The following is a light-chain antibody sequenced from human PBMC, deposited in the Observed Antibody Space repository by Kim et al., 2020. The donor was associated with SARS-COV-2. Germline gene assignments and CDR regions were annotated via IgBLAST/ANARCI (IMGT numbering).Light chain of an antibody. CDR2: ATS. J-gene: IGKJ4*01. CDR3: QQRHSHPL. V-gene: IGKV1-39*01. CDR1: QNISTY. Sequence: DIQMTQSPSSLSASVGDRVTVTCRASQNISTYLNWYQQRPGKAPKVLIYATSHLQSGVPSRFRGSGSGTDFTLTIGSLQPEDVATYYCQQRHSHPLFGGGTKVDIK.